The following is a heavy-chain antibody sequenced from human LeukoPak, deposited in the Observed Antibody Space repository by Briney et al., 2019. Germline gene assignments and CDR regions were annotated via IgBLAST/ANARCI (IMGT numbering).Heavy chain of an antibody. Sequence: PGGSLRLSCAASGFTVSSNYMSWVRQAPGKGLEWVSVIYSGGSTYYADSVKGRFTISRDNSENTLYLQMNSLRAEDTAVYYCARGPYYYYMDVWGKGTTVTVS. J-gene: IGHJ6*03. V-gene: IGHV3-53*01. CDR1: GFTVSSNY. CDR3: ARGPYYYYMDV. CDR2: IYSGGST.